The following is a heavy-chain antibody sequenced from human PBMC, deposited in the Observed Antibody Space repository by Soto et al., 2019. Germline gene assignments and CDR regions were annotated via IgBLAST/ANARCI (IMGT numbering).Heavy chain of an antibody. CDR1: GYTFTSYA. Sequence: GASVKVSCKASGYTFTSYAMHWVRQAPAQRLAWMGWINAGNGNTKYSQKFQGRVTITRDTSASTAYVELSSLRSEDTAVYYCARGPGRYCSSGSCYSDWFDPWGQGTLGTVSS. J-gene: IGHJ5*02. D-gene: IGHD2-15*01. CDR3: ARGPGRYCSSGSCYSDWFDP. V-gene: IGHV1-3*01. CDR2: INAGNGNT.